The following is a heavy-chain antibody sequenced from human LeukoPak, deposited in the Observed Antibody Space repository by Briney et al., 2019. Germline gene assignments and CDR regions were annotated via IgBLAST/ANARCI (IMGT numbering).Heavy chain of an antibody. CDR1: GFTFSDYY. CDR2: ISSSGSTI. D-gene: IGHD2-15*01. Sequence: GGSLRLSCAASGFTFSDYYMSWIRQAPGKGLEWVSYISSSGSTIYYADSVKGRFTISRDNAKNSLYLQMNSLRAVDTAVYYCARDPESGSEYYYYGMDVWGQGTTVTVSS. CDR3: ARDPESGSEYYYYGMDV. J-gene: IGHJ6*02. V-gene: IGHV3-11*01.